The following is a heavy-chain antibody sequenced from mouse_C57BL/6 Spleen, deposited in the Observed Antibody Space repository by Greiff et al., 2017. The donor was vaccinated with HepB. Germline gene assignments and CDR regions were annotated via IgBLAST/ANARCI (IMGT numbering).Heavy chain of an antibody. D-gene: IGHD2-4*01. J-gene: IGHJ3*01. CDR1: GYTFTDYY. V-gene: IGHV1-26*01. CDR3: ARVYDYDEDGFAY. Sequence: VQLQQSGPELVKPGASVKISCKASGYTFTDYYMNWVKQSHGKSLEWIGDINPNNGGTSYNQKFKGKATLTVDKSSSTAYMELRSLTSEDSAVYYCARVYDYDEDGFAYWGQGTLVTVSA. CDR2: INPNNGGT.